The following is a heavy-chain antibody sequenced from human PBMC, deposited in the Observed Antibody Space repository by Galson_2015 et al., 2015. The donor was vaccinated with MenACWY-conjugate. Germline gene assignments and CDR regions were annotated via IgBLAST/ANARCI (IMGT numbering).Heavy chain of an antibody. Sequence: SLRLSCAASGFTFSSYSMNWVRQAPGKGLEWVSSISSSSSYIYYADSVKGRFTISRDNAKNSLYLQMNSLRAEDTAVYYCARDQGRVATVLWGQGTLVTVSS. CDR2: ISSSSSYI. D-gene: IGHD5-12*01. CDR1: GFTFSSYS. CDR3: ARDQGRVATVL. J-gene: IGHJ4*02. V-gene: IGHV3-21*01.